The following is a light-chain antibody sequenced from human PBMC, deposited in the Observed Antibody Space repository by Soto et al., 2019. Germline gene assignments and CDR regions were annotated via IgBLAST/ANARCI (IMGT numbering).Light chain of an antibody. CDR3: QQYGDSPWT. CDR1: QSVGSTY. J-gene: IGKJ1*01. CDR2: GAS. Sequence: ENVFTLSPDTLSLSPGERATPSCRASQSVGSTYLAWYQQKPGQAPRLLIFGASSRATGIPDRFSGSGSGTDFTLTISRLEPEDFAVYYCQQYGDSPWTFGQGTKVDI. V-gene: IGKV3-20*01.